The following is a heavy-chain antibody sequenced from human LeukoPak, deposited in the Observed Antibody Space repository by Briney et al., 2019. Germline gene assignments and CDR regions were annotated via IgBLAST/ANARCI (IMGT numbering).Heavy chain of an antibody. CDR2: INTDGRTT. Sequence: PGGSLRLSCVSSGFTFSSYWMHWVRQAPGKGLVWVSRINTDGRTTTYADSVKGRFTIFRDNAKNTLYLQMNSLRAEDTAVYYCVRSAFLTTEFYFDYWGQGTLVTVSS. D-gene: IGHD4-11*01. V-gene: IGHV3-74*01. J-gene: IGHJ4*02. CDR3: VRSAFLTTEFYFDY. CDR1: GFTFSSYW.